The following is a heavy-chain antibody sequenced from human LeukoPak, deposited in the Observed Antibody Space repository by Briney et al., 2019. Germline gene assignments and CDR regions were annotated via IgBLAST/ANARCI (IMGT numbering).Heavy chain of an antibody. CDR1: GYTFTSHY. V-gene: IGHV1-46*01. D-gene: IGHD3-22*01. CDR3: ARGPYYYDSSGYLHAFDI. CDR2: INPSGGST. Sequence: ASVTVSCKASGYTFTSHYMHWVRQAPGQGLEWMGIINPSGGSTSYAQKFQGRVTMTRDTSTSTVYMELSSLRSEDTAVYYCARGPYYYDSSGYLHAFDIWGQGTMVTVSS. J-gene: IGHJ3*02.